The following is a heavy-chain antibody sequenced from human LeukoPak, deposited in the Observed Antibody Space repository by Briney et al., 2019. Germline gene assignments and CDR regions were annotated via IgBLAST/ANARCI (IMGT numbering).Heavy chain of an antibody. CDR1: GFTFSDYY. J-gene: IGHJ4*02. D-gene: IGHD1-26*01. CDR2: ITTSGSTI. CDR3: ARVRGSYSTDY. V-gene: IGHV3-11*01. Sequence: PGGSLRLSCSASGFTFSDYYMSWIRQAPGTGLEWISWITTSGSTIYHADSVKGRFTISRDNAKNSLYLQMNSLRAEDTAVYYCARVRGSYSTDYWGQGALVTVSS.